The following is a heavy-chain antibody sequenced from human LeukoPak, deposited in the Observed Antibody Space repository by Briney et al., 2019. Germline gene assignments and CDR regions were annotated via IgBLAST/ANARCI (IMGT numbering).Heavy chain of an antibody. Sequence: GGSLRLSCAAPGFTFSSYWMSWVRQAPGKGLEWVANIKQDGSEKYYVDSVKGRFTISRDNAKNSLYLQMNSLRAEDTAVYYCARDYGSGSYYNGFCYFDYWGQGTLVTVSS. CDR1: GFTFSSYW. D-gene: IGHD3-10*01. J-gene: IGHJ4*02. V-gene: IGHV3-7*01. CDR2: IKQDGSEK. CDR3: ARDYGSGSYYNGFCYFDY.